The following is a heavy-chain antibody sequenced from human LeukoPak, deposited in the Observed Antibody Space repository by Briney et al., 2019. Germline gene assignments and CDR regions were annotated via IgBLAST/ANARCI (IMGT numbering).Heavy chain of an antibody. Sequence: SETLSLTCTVSGYSISSGYYWGWIRQSPGKGLEWIGSIYNSGSTYYNPSLKSRVTISVDTSKNQFSLKLSSVTAADTAVYYCARIGYSYGPPTYYYYYYMDVWGKGTTVTVSS. V-gene: IGHV4-38-2*02. CDR1: GYSISSGYY. CDR3: ARIGYSYGPPTYYYYYYMDV. D-gene: IGHD5-18*01. CDR2: IYNSGST. J-gene: IGHJ6*03.